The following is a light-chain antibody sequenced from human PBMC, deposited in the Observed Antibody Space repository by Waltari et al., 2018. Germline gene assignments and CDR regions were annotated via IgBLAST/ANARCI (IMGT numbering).Light chain of an antibody. Sequence: SYELTQPPSVSVSPGQTASITCSGDKLGDKYACWYQQKPGQSPVLVIYQDSKRPSGIAERFSGSNSGNTATLTISGTQAMDKADYYCQACDSSTAGVFGGGTKLTVL. CDR2: QDS. CDR3: QACDSSTAGV. J-gene: IGLJ2*01. CDR1: KLGDKY. V-gene: IGLV3-1*01.